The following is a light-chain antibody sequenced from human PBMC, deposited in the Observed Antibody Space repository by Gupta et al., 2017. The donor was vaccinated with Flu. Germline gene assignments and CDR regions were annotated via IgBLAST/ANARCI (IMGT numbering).Light chain of an antibody. J-gene: IGKJ1*01. CDR3: QQYNNWPVT. CDR2: GVS. CDR1: RSIGSN. V-gene: IGKV3-15*01. Sequence: SPDTLSVSSGERVPRSSRASRSIGSNLVWYQQKPGQPPRLLIYGVSTRAPGSPARFSGSGSGTEFTLTISSLQSEDFAVYFCQQYNNWPVTFGQGTRVELK.